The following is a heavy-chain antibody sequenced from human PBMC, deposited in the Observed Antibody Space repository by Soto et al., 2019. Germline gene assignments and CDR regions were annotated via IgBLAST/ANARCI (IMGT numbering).Heavy chain of an antibody. J-gene: IGHJ4*02. CDR1: GGSFSGYY. Sequence: SETLSLTCAVYGGSFSGYYWSWIRQPPGEGLEWIGEINHSGSTNYNPSLKSRVTISVDTSKNQFSLKLSSVTAADTAVYYCARGLSIAARPDPHFDYWGQGTLVTVSS. CDR3: ARGLSIAARPDPHFDY. D-gene: IGHD6-6*01. V-gene: IGHV4-34*01. CDR2: INHSGST.